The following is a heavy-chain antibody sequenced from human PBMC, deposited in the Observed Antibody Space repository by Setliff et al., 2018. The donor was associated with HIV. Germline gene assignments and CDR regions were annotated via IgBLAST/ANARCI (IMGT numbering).Heavy chain of an antibody. CDR3: ARQGGYNSPLMV. Sequence: PSETLSLTCTVSGGSITSYYWNWIRQSPGKGLEWIGYIFDSGTTKYNPSVTSRVTISVDASKNQFFLQLISVTAADTAVYYCARQGGYNSPLMVWGQGKPVTVSS. V-gene: IGHV4-59*08. CDR1: GGSITSYY. CDR2: IFDSGTT. D-gene: IGHD3-10*01. J-gene: IGHJ4*02.